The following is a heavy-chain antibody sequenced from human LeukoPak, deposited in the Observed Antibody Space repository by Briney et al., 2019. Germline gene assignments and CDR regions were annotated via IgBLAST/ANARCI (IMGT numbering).Heavy chain of an antibody. V-gene: IGHV5-51*01. CDR1: GYSFTSYW. CDR2: IYPGDSDT. Sequence: GESLKISCKGSGYSFTSYWIGWVRQMPGKGLEWMGIIYPGDSDTRYSPSFQGQVTISADKSISTAYLQWSSLKASDTAMYHCARHQVEYGGNSVIDYWGQGTLVTVSS. J-gene: IGHJ4*02. D-gene: IGHD4-23*01. CDR3: ARHQVEYGGNSVIDY.